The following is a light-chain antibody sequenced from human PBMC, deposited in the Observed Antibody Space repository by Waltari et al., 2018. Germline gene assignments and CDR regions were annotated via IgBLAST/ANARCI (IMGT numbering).Light chain of an antibody. J-gene: IGKJ5*01. CDR3: QQSYSTPIT. CDR1: QSISSY. Sequence: DIQMTQSPSSLSASVGDRVTITCRASQSISSYLNWYQQKPGKAPKLLIYAASILKSGVPSRFSGSGSGTDFTLTISSLQPEDFATYYCQQSYSTPITFGQGTRLEIK. V-gene: IGKV1-39*01. CDR2: AAS.